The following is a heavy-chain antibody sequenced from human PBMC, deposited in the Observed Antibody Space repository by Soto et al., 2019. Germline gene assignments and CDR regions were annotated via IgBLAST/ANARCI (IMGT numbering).Heavy chain of an antibody. J-gene: IGHJ5*02. V-gene: IGHV3-23*01. CDR1: GFTFGHSA. CDR3: ARGGSYSAFDP. CDR2: ISGHGDET. Sequence: EVHLLESGGGLLQPGGSLRLSCVTSGFTFGHSAKTWVRQAPGKGLEWVSTISGHGDETFYADSVKGRFIISGDSYRNTVYLQMNSLRTDDTAVYYCARGGSYSAFDPWGQGVLVTVSS. D-gene: IGHD2-15*01.